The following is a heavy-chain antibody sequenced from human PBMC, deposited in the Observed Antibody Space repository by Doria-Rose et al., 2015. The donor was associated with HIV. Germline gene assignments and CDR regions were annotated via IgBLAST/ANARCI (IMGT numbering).Heavy chain of an antibody. CDR2: IFADDER. Sequence: SGPVLVKPTETLTLTCTVSGVSLSSPGMGVSWIRQPPGKALEWLANIFADDERSYKTSLTSRLTSSRCTSKSQVVLTMTDMDPVDTATYYCARIKSSRWYHKYYFDFWGQGTLVIVSA. J-gene: IGHJ4*02. V-gene: IGHV2-26*01. CDR1: GVSLSSPGMG. CDR3: ARIKSSRWYHKYYFDF. D-gene: IGHD6-13*01.